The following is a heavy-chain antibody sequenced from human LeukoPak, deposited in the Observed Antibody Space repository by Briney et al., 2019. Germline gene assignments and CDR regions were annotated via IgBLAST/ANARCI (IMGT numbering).Heavy chain of an antibody. CDR2: IYTSGST. CDR3: ARVNWDCTNGVCYSSIDY. Sequence: PSETLSLTCTVSGGSISSYYWSWIRQPAGKGLEWIGRIYTSGSTNYNPSLKSRVTMSVDTSKNQFSLKLSSVTAADTAVYYCARVNWDCTNGVCYSSIDYWGQGTLVTVSS. CDR1: GGSISSYY. J-gene: IGHJ4*02. D-gene: IGHD2-8*01. V-gene: IGHV4-4*07.